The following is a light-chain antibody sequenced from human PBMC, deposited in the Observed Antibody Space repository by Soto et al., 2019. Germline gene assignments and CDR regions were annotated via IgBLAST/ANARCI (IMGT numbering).Light chain of an antibody. J-gene: IGKJ1*01. CDR3: QHSDTFSWA. CDR2: AAS. V-gene: IGKV1-5*01. CDR1: QNIDIS. Sequence: DIQMTQSPSTLSASVGDRVTITCRASQNIDISLAWFQQRPGQAPKVLIYAASGLASGVPSTFSGSGSGTEFTLTISSLQPDDFATYFCQHSDTFSWAFGQGTKV.